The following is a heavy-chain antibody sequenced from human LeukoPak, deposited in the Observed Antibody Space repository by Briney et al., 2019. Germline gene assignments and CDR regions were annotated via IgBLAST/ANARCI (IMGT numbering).Heavy chain of an antibody. J-gene: IGHJ4*02. CDR2: IHAVEGT. CDR3: TSGTDSRKLGY. Sequence: SETLSLTCTVSGDSRNNRYWDWIRQPPGKGLKWIGEIHAVEGTNYNPSLRSRVTVSLDTSKNQFSLKMSSVTAADTAVYYCTSGTDSRKLGYWGQGTLVTVSS. D-gene: IGHD3-22*01. CDR1: GDSRNNRY. V-gene: IGHV4-34*01.